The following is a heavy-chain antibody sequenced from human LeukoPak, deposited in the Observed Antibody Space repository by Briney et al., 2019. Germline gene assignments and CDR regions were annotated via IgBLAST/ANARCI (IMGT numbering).Heavy chain of an antibody. CDR2: ISGSGGGT. D-gene: IGHD1-26*01. CDR1: GFTFSSIA. V-gene: IGHV3-23*01. CDR3: AKDLGRYRNNFFDY. Sequence: GGSLRLSCAASGFTFSSIAMSWVRQAPDKGLEWVSTISGSGGGTYYADSVKGRFTISRDDSKSTLYLQMNSLRADDTAVYYCAKDLGRYRNNFFDYWGQGNLVTVSS. J-gene: IGHJ4*02.